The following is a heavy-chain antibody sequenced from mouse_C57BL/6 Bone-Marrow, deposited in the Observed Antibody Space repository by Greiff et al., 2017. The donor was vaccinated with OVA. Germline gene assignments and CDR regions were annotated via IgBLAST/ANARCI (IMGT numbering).Heavy chain of an antibody. CDR1: GYAFSSSW. Sequence: QVQLKQSGPELVKPGASVKISCKASGYAFSSSWMNWVKQRPGKGLEWIGRIYPGDGDTNYNGKFKGKATLTADKSSSTAYMQLSSLTSEDSAVYFCGSDYYGSSFGWFAYWGQGTLVTVSA. CDR3: GSDYYGSSFGWFAY. CDR2: IYPGDGDT. D-gene: IGHD1-1*01. J-gene: IGHJ3*01. V-gene: IGHV1-82*01.